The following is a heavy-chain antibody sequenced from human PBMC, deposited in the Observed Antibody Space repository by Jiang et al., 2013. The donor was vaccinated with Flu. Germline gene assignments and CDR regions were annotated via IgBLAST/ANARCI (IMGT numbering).Heavy chain of an antibody. CDR1: GFSLNTRGMC. V-gene: IGHV2-70*01. CDR3: ARIRRGSYYEKWFDP. D-gene: IGHD1-26*01. Sequence: KPTQTLTLTCTFSGFSLNTRGMCVSWIRQPPGKALEWLALIDWDDDKYYNTYLRTRLTISKDTLKNQVVLTIKNVDPVDTATYYCARIRRGSYYEKWFDPWGQGTLVTVSS. J-gene: IGHJ5*02. CDR2: IDWDDDK.